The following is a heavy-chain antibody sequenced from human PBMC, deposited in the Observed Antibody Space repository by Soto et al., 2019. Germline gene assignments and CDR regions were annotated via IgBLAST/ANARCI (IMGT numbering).Heavy chain of an antibody. CDR2: MNPRSGDT. V-gene: IGHV1-2*02. Sequence: QVQLVQSGAEVKEPGASVKVSCKTSGYTFIGYYMHWVRQDPGQGLEWMGWMNPRSGDTNYAQKFQDRVTMTRDASFNTAYMELRRLRSEATAVYFSGRAAVGATPLGWFDPWRQATLVTVSS. J-gene: IGHJ5*02. D-gene: IGHD1-26*01. CDR1: GYTFIGYY. CDR3: GRAAVGATPLGWFDP.